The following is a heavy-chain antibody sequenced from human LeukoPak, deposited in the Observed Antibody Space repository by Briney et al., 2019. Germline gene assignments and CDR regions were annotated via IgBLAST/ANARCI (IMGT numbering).Heavy chain of an antibody. D-gene: IGHD5-18*01. CDR3: ARLISGYSYEDSRGYAFDI. CDR1: GGSISSYY. V-gene: IGHV4-59*08. CDR2: IYYSGST. Sequence: PSETLSLTCTVSGGSISSYYWSWIRQPPGKGLEWIGYIYYSGSTNYNPSLKSRVTISVDTSKNQFSLKLSSVTAADTAVYYCARLISGYSYEDSRGYAFDIWGQGTMVTVSS. J-gene: IGHJ3*02.